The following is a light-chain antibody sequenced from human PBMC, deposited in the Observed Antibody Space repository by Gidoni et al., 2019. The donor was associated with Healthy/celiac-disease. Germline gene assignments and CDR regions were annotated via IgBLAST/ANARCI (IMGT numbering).Light chain of an antibody. Sequence: SYKLTQPPSVSVSPGQTASITCSGDTLGDKYACWYQQKPGQSPVLGIYQDSKRPSGIPERFSGSNSGNTATLTISGPQAMDEADYYCQAWDSSTVVFGGGTKLTVL. CDR1: TLGDKY. CDR2: QDS. J-gene: IGLJ2*01. CDR3: QAWDSSTVV. V-gene: IGLV3-1*01.